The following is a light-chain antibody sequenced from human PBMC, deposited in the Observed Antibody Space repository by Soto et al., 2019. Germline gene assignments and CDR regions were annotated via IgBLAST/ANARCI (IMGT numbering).Light chain of an antibody. CDR2: WAS. J-gene: IGKJ1*01. CDR1: QSVLNNSNNKNY. CDR3: QQYYTSWT. Sequence: DIVMTQSPDSLAVSLGERATITCKSSQSVLNNSNNKNYLAWYRQKPGQPPRLLIYWASTRESGVPDRFSGSGSGTDFTLTISSLQAEDVAFYYCQQYYTSWTFGQGTKVEIK. V-gene: IGKV4-1*01.